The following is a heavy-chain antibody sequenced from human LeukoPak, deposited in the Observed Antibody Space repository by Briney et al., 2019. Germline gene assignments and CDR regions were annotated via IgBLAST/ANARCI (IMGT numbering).Heavy chain of an antibody. V-gene: IGHV1-2*02. CDR2: INPNRGGT. CDR1: GYTFTDYY. Sequence: GASVKVSCKASGYTFTDYYINWIRQAPGQGLEWMGWINPNRGGTSYAQNFQGRVTMTSDTPITTAYMELSRLRSDDTAVYYCARRQIDCSTTSCYVDYWGQGTLVTVSS. D-gene: IGHD2-2*01. J-gene: IGHJ4*02. CDR3: ARRQIDCSTTSCYVDY.